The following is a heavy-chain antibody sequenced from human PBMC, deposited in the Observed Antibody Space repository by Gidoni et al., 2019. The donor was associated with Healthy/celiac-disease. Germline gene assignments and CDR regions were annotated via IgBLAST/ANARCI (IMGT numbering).Heavy chain of an antibody. CDR3: ARDGVVGYYDSSGLPYDY. J-gene: IGHJ4*02. D-gene: IGHD3-22*01. V-gene: IGHV1-18*01. Sequence: QVQLVQSGAEVQTPGASVKVSCKASGYTFTSYAISWVRRAPGQGLEWMGWISAYNGNTNYAQKLQGRVTRTTDTSTSTAYMELRSLRSDDTAVYYCARDGVVGYYDSSGLPYDYWGQGTLVTVSS. CDR2: ISAYNGNT. CDR1: GYTFTSYA.